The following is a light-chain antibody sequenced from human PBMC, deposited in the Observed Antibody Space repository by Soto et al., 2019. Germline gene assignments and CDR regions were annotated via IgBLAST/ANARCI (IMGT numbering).Light chain of an antibody. Sequence: EMVMTQSPATLSVSPGERATLSCRATESVNDKLAWYQQKPGQAPRLLIYGSSTRATGIPARFSGRGSGTEFTLTISSLQSEDFAVYYCHQYNDWPLTFGGGTRVEIK. CDR1: ESVNDK. CDR2: GSS. J-gene: IGKJ4*01. V-gene: IGKV3-15*01. CDR3: HQYNDWPLT.